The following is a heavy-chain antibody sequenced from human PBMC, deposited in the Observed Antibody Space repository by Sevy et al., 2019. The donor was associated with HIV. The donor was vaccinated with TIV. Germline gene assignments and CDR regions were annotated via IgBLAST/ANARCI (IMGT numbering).Heavy chain of an antibody. V-gene: IGHV1-2*02. CDR3: ARDWYYYDSSGYQIRDAFDI. CDR1: GYTFTGYY. J-gene: IGHJ3*02. D-gene: IGHD3-22*01. Sequence: ASVKVSCKASGYTFTGYYMHWVRQAPGQGLEWMGWINPNSGGTNYAQKFQGRVTMTRDTSISTAYMELSRLRSADTAVYYCARDWYYYDSSGYQIRDAFDIWGQGTMVTVSS. CDR2: INPNSGGT.